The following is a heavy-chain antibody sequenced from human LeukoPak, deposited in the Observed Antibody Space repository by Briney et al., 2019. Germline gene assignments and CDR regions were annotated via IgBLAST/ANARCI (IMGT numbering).Heavy chain of an antibody. D-gene: IGHD6-13*01. CDR3: ARKGRQQLAHSYDY. CDR2: INHSGST. J-gene: IGHJ4*02. V-gene: IGHV4-34*01. CDR1: GGSFSGYY. Sequence: SETLSLTCAVYGGSFSGYYWSWIRQPPGKGLEWIGEINHSGSTNYNPSLKSRVTISVDTSKNQFSLKLSSVTAADTAVYYCARKGRQQLAHSYDYWGQGTLVTVSS.